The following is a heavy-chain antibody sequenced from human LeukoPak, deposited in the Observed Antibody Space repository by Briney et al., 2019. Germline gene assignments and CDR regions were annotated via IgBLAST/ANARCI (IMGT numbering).Heavy chain of an antibody. V-gene: IGHV3-48*04. D-gene: IGHD3-22*01. J-gene: IGHJ4*02. Sequence: GGSLRLSCAASGFTFSSYSMNWVRQAPGKGLEWISYISSSSRTIYYADSVKGRFTISRDNAKNSLFLQMNSLRAEDTAVYYCAKSNYYDSSGYPSFDNWGQGTLVTVSS. CDR3: AKSNYYDSSGYPSFDN. CDR1: GFTFSSYS. CDR2: ISSSSRTI.